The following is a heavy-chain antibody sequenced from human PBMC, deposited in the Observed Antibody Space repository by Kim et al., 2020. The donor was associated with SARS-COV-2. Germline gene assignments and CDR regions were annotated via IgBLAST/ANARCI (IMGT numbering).Heavy chain of an antibody. CDR2: IWYDGSNK. D-gene: IGHD3-22*01. CDR3: ARDLTPYYYDSSGYHA. V-gene: IGHV3-33*01. CDR1: GFTFSSYG. Sequence: GGSLRRSCAASGFTFSSYGMHWVRQAPGKGLEWVAVIWYDGSNKYYADSVKGRFTISRDNSKNTLYLQMNSLRAEDTAVYYCARDLTPYYYDSSGYHAWGQGTLVTVSS. J-gene: IGHJ4*02.